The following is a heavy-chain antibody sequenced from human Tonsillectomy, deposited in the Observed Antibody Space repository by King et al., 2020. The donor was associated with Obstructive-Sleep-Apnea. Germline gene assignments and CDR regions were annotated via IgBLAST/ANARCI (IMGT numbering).Heavy chain of an antibody. CDR1: GGSISSYY. D-gene: IGHD3-10*01. V-gene: IGHV4-59*01. Sequence: QLQESGPGLVKPPETLSLTCTVSGGSISSYYWNWIRQPPGKGLEWIGYIYYMGSTNYNPSLKSRVNISIDTSKNQFSLRLSSVTAADTAVYYCARDQGYFGSGSYRDNWFDPWGQGTLVTVSS. CDR2: IYYMGST. J-gene: IGHJ5*02. CDR3: ARDQGYFGSGSYRDNWFDP.